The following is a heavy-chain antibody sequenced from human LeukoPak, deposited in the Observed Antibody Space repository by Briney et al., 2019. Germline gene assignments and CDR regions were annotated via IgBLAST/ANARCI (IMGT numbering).Heavy chain of an antibody. D-gene: IGHD3-16*01. J-gene: IGHJ5*02. CDR1: GFDFGSYA. CDR3: ARDQGGERWFDP. V-gene: IGHV3-21*01. Sequence: GGSLRLSCAASGFDFGSYAMNWVRQAPGKGREWVSSISSGSSFIYYADSVKGRFTISRDNAKNSLYLQMNSLKAEDTAIYYCARDQGGERWFDPWGQGTLVTVSS. CDR2: ISSGSSFI.